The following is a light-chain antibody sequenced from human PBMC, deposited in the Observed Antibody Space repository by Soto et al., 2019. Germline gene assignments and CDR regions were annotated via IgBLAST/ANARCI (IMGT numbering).Light chain of an antibody. Sequence: QSALTQPPSASGTPGQRVTISCSGSSSNIGSNTVNWYQQLPGTAPKLLIYSNNQRPSGVPDRFSGSNSGTSASLAISGLQSEDEADYYCAAWDDSLNGPVFGGGTKLTVL. CDR3: AAWDDSLNGPV. J-gene: IGLJ2*01. CDR2: SNN. CDR1: SSNIGSNT. V-gene: IGLV1-44*01.